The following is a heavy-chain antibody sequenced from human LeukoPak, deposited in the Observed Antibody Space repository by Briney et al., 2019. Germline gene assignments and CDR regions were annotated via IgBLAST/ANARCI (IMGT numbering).Heavy chain of an antibody. CDR1: GFTFSDYY. V-gene: IGHV3-11*04. CDR2: ISSSGSTI. Sequence: GGSLRLSCAASGFTFSDYYMSWIRQAPGKGLEWVSYISSSGSTIYYADSVKGRFTISRDNAKNTLYLQMNSLRAEDTAVYYCARDEILANYYDSSGYQGPHDAFDIWGQGTMVTVSS. CDR3: ARDEILANYYDSSGYQGPHDAFDI. D-gene: IGHD3-22*01. J-gene: IGHJ3*02.